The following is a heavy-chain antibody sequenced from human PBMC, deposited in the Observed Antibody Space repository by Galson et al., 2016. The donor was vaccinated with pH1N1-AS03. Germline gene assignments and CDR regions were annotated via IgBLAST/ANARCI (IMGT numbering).Heavy chain of an antibody. V-gene: IGHV1-69*05. CDR2: VKGVFRTT. J-gene: IGHJ4*02. CDR1: GLTFSSYA. D-gene: IGHD3-9*01. Sequence: SVKVSCKASGLTFSSYAISWVRQAPGQGIEWMGGVKGVFRTTNYAQKFQGRITITMDQSTGTAYMEVSSLRAEDTAVYYCATAGNYFDIRRFDYWGQGTPVTVFS. CDR3: ATAGNYFDIRRFDY.